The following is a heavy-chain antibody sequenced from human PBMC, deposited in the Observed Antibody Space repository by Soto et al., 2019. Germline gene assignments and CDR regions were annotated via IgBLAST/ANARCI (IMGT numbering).Heavy chain of an antibody. Sequence: PSETVSLTCGVSGGSFGSSAYYWGWIRQAPGKGLEWIGSINYSGSTYYNPSLKSRVTISVDTSRNQFSLKLSSVTAADTALYYCSRRAPEGFDPWGQGTLVTVSS. CDR2: INYSGST. CDR3: SRRAPEGFDP. V-gene: IGHV4-39*01. J-gene: IGHJ5*02. CDR1: GGSFGSSAYY.